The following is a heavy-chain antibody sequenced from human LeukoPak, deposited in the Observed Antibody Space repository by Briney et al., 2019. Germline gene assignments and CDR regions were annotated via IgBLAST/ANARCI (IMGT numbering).Heavy chain of an antibody. V-gene: IGHV3-30*02. J-gene: IGHJ4*02. CDR3: TKQPSFSGGSCFPYSDLYFDY. CDR1: GFTFSSYG. Sequence: GGSLRLSCAASGFTFSSYGMHWVRQAPGKGLEWVAFIRYDGSNKYYADSVKGRFTISRDNSKNTLYLQMNSLRAEDPAVYYFTKQPSFSGGSCFPYSDLYFDYWGQGTLVTVSS. CDR2: IRYDGSNK. D-gene: IGHD2-15*01.